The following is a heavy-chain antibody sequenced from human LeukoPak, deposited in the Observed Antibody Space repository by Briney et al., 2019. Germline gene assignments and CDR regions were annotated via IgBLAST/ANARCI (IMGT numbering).Heavy chain of an antibody. CDR1: GGSISSSNW. CDR2: IYHSGST. J-gene: IGHJ4*02. CDR3: ARGGYCSSTSCYPDY. D-gene: IGHD2-2*01. Sequence: SETLSLTCAVSGGSISSSNWWSWVRQPPGKGLEWIGEIYHSGSTNYNPSLKSRVTISVDKSENQFSLKLSSVTAADTAVYYCARGGYCSSTSCYPDYWGQGTLVTVSS. V-gene: IGHV4-4*02.